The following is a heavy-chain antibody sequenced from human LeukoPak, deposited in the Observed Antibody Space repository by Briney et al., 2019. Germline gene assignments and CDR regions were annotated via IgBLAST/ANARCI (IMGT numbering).Heavy chain of an antibody. Sequence: GGSLRLSCAGSGVTLTVYAMGCVRQAPGKGLEWVSAISDTGATTYDADSVKGRFTISRDNSRSTLYLQMNSLRAEDTALYYYWARTSIGRCCTNGVCSPFDYWGQGTLVTVSS. J-gene: IGHJ4*02. CDR3: WARTSIGRCCTNGVCSPFDY. CDR2: ISDTGATT. CDR1: GVTLTVYA. D-gene: IGHD2-8*01. V-gene: IGHV3-23*01.